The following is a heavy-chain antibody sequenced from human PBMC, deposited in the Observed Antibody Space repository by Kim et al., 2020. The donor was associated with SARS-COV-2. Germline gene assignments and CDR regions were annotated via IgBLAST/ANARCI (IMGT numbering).Heavy chain of an antibody. CDR1: GYTFTSYG. CDR3: ARSRAIFGVPITNWFDP. V-gene: IGHV1-18*04. CDR2: ISAYNGNT. J-gene: IGHJ5*02. D-gene: IGHD3-3*01. Sequence: ASVKVSCKASGYTFTSYGISWVRQAPGQGLEWMGWISAYNGNTNYAQKLQGRVTMTTDTSTSTAYMELRSLRSDDTAVYYCARSRAIFGVPITNWFDPWGQGTLVTVSS.